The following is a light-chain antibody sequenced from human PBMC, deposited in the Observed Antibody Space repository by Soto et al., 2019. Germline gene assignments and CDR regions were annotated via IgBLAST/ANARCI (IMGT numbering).Light chain of an antibody. J-gene: IGKJ1*01. V-gene: IGKV1-8*01. CDR1: QGISSY. Sequence: AIRMTQSPSSFSASTGDRVTITCRASQGISSYLAWYQQKPGKAPKLLIYAAFTLQSGVPSRFXGSGXGTXXXXXXXXXHSEDFAXYYCQQYYSYPETFGQGTKVEIK. CDR2: AAF. CDR3: QQYYSYPET.